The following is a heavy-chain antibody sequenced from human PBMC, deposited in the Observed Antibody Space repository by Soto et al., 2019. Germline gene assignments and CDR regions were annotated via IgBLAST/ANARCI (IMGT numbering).Heavy chain of an antibody. Sequence: ASLKVSCKASGSTLTSNYLHWVRQSPGQGLEWMGIINPSGGSTSYAQKFQGRVTMTRDTSTSTVYMELSSLRSEDTAVYYCARQYYYDSSGYAYWGQGTLVTVSS. CDR2: INPSGGST. D-gene: IGHD3-22*01. J-gene: IGHJ4*02. CDR1: GSTLTSNY. CDR3: ARQYYYDSSGYAY. V-gene: IGHV1-46*03.